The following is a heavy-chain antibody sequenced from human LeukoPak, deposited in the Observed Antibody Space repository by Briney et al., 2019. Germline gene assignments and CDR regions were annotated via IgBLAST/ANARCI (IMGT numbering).Heavy chain of an antibody. CDR1: GFTFSSYW. J-gene: IGHJ6*02. CDR2: IKQDGSEK. V-gene: IGHV3-7*01. Sequence: GGSLRLSCAASGFTFSSYWMSWVRQAPGKGLEWVANIKQDGSEKYYVDSVKGRFTISRDNAKNSLYLQMNSLRAGDTAVYYCARDVPYYDFWSGYYWRSNGMDVWGQGTTVTVSS. D-gene: IGHD3-3*01. CDR3: ARDVPYYDFWSGYYWRSNGMDV.